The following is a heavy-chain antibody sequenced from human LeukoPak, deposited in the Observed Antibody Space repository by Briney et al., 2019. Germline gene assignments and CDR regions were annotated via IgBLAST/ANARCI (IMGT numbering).Heavy chain of an antibody. CDR2: IYSGGST. CDR3: AREVVVVVATTPYYYYYGMDV. Sequence: GGSLRLSCAASGFTVSSNYMSWVRQAPGKGLEWVSVIYSGGSTYYADSVEGRFTISRDNSKNTLYLQMNSLRAEDTAVYYCAREVVVVVATTPYYYYYGMDVWGKGTTVTVSS. V-gene: IGHV3-53*01. J-gene: IGHJ6*04. CDR1: GFTVSSNY. D-gene: IGHD2-15*01.